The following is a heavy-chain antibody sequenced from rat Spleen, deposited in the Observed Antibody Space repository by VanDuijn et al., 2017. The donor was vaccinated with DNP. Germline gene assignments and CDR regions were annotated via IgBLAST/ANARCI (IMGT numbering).Heavy chain of an antibody. J-gene: IGHJ4*01. D-gene: IGHD1-5*01. CDR2: ISYDGSDT. Sequence: EVQLVESGGGLVQPGRSLKLSCAASGFTFSDYYMAWVRQAPKKGLEWVASISYDGSDTYYRDSVKGRFTISRDNAKSTLYLQMDSLRSEDTATYYCTTSGDRYNPYYYVMDAWGQGASATVSS. CDR1: GFTFSDYY. CDR3: TTSGDRYNPYYYVMDA. V-gene: IGHV5-7*01.